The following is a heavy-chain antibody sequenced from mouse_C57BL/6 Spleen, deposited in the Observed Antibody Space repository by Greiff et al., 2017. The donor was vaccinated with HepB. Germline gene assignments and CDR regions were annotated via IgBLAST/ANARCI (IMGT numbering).Heavy chain of an antibody. CDR1: GYTFTSYW. CDR2: IYPGSGST. D-gene: IGHD1-1*01. CDR3: ARVGSSYIYAMDY. J-gene: IGHJ4*01. V-gene: IGHV1-55*01. Sequence: QVQLQQPGAELVKPGASVKMSCKASGYTFTSYWITWVKQRPGQGLEWIGDIYPGSGSTNYNEKFKSKAKLTVDKSSSTAYMQLSSLTSEDSAVYYCARVGSSYIYAMDYWGQGTSVTVSS.